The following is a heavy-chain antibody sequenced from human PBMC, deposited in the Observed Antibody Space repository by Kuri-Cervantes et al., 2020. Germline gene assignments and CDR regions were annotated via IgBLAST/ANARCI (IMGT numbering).Heavy chain of an antibody. D-gene: IGHD6-13*01. J-gene: IGHJ4*02. CDR2: IYYSGST. V-gene: IGHV4-59*01. CDR3: AKAHSSTWPLDI. CDR1: GDSMNNYG. Sequence: LSCSVSGDSMNNYGWSWIRQAPGKGLEWIGYIYYSGSTNYNPSLKSRVTISVDMSKNQFSLKLSSVTAADTAVYYCAKAHSSTWPLDIWGQGTLVTVSS.